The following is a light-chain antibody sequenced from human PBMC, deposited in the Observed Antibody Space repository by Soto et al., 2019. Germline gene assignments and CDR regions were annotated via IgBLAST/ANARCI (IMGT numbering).Light chain of an antibody. J-gene: IGKJ5*01. V-gene: IGKV1-12*01. CDR3: QQANSFPIT. CDR1: QGIGSW. Sequence: EIQMTQPPSSVSASVGDRVTVTCRASQGIGSWLAWYQKKPGKAPILLIYAASSLQSGVPSRFSGSGSGTDFTLTISSLQPEDCAIYFCQQANSFPITFGQGTRLEIK. CDR2: AAS.